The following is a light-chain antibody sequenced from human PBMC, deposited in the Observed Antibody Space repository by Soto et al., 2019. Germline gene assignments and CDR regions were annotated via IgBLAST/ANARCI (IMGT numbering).Light chain of an antibody. J-gene: IGKJ1*01. V-gene: IGKV2-30*01. CDR3: GKGKHWPWT. Sequence: DVVMTQSPLSLSVTLGQPASISCRSSQGLVYSDGNTFLNWFHQRPGQSPRRLIYQVSNRDSGVPDRFSGSGSGTDYTLTISRVEAEDVGIYYCGKGKHWPWTFGQGTKVEIK. CDR2: QVS. CDR1: QGLVYSDGNTF.